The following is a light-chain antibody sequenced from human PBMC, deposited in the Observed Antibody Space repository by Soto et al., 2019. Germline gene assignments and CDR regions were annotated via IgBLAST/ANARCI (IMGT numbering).Light chain of an antibody. CDR3: QQLNSYPLT. CDR1: QGISSY. V-gene: IGKV1-9*01. J-gene: IGKJ4*01. Sequence: DIQLTQSPSFLSASVGDRVTITCRASQGISSYLAWYQQKPGKAPKLLIYAASTLQSGVPSRFSGSGSGTEFTLPISCLQPEDFATYYCQQLNSYPLTFGGGTKVEIK. CDR2: AAS.